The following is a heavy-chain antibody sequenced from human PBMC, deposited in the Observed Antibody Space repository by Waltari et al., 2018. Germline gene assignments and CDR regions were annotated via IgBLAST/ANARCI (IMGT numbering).Heavy chain of an antibody. J-gene: IGHJ3*02. D-gene: IGHD2-15*01. CDR3: ARDRYCSGGSCYGGGGAFDI. Sequence: QVQLQESGPGLVKPSETLSLTCTVSGGSISSYYWSWIRQPPGKGLEWIGYIYSSGTTNNNPSLKGRVTISVDTSKNQFSLKLSSVTAADTAVYYCARDRYCSGGSCYGGGGAFDIWGQGTMVTVSS. CDR2: IYSSGTT. V-gene: IGHV4-59*01. CDR1: GGSISSYY.